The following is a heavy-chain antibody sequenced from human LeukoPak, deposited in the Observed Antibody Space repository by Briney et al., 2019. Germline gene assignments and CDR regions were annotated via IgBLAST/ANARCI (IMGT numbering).Heavy chain of an antibody. V-gene: IGHV3-30*02. CDR1: GFTFSSYG. D-gene: IGHD3-22*01. CDR2: IWFDASNK. J-gene: IGHJ4*02. Sequence: GGSLRLSCAASGFTFSSYGMHWVRQAPGKGLEWVASIWFDASNKYYADSVEGRFTISRDNSKNTLYLQMNSLRPEDTAVYYCAKVLSRGGGYYLTDYWGQGTLVTVSS. CDR3: AKVLSRGGGYYLTDY.